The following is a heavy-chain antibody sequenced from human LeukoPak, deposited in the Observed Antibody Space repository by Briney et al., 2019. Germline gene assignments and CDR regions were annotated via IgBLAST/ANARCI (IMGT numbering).Heavy chain of an antibody. D-gene: IGHD6-6*01. J-gene: IGHJ4*02. CDR3: ARTSYSSSSVFFDY. CDR1: GFSLSTSGMC. Sequence: ESGPTLVNPTQTLTLTCTFSGFSLSTSGMCVSWIRQPPGKALEWLARIDWDDDTYYSTSLKTRLTISKDTSKNQVVLTMINMDPVDTATYYCARTSYSSSSVFFDYWGQGTLVTASS. V-gene: IGHV2-70*11. CDR2: IDWDDDT.